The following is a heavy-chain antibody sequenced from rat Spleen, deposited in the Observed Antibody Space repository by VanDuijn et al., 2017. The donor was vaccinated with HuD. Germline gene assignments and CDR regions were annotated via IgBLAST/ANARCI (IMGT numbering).Heavy chain of an antibody. CDR1: GFSLTGNN. J-gene: IGHJ4*01. CDR3: TRSPYNNYVMDA. Sequence: QVQLKESGPGLVQPSQTLSLTCTVSGFSLTGNNVYWIRQAPGKGLEWMGRMRYDGDTYYNSALNSRLSISRDTSKNQVFLKMNSLQTDDTDIYYCTRSPYNNYVMDAWGQGASVTVSS. CDR2: MRYDGDT. V-gene: IGHV2-63*01. D-gene: IGHD1-10*01.